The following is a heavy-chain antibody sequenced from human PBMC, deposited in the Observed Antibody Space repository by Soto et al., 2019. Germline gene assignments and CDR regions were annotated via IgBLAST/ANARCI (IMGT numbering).Heavy chain of an antibody. J-gene: IGHJ6*02. V-gene: IGHV3-30-3*01. CDR2: VSYDGSNK. D-gene: IGHD3-16*02. CDR1: GFSFKSYA. Sequence: GGSLRLSCAASGFSFKSYAIHWVRQAPGKGLEWVAVVSYDGSNKFYADSVKGRFTISRDDSKNTVFLQMNSLRVEDTAVFYCARDRPGGYRYSWDDFLYYYGMDVWGQGTTVTVSS. CDR3: ARDRPGGYRYSWDDFLYYYGMDV.